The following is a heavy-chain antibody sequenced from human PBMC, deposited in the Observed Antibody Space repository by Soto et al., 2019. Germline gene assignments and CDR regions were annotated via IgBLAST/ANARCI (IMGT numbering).Heavy chain of an antibody. V-gene: IGHV3-21*01. CDR2: ISSSSSYI. CDR1: GFTFSSYS. CDR3: ARDYYYDKQSPYYFDY. Sequence: VQLVESGGGLVKPGGSLRLSCAASGFTFSSYSMNWVRQAPGKGLEWVSSISSSSSYIYYADSVKGRFTISRDNAKNSLYLQMNSLRAEDTAVYYCARDYYYDKQSPYYFDYWGQGTLVTVSS. D-gene: IGHD3-22*01. J-gene: IGHJ4*02.